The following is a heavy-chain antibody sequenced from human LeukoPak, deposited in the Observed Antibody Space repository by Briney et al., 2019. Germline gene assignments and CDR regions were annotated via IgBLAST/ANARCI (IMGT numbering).Heavy chain of an antibody. D-gene: IGHD2/OR15-2a*01. CDR1: GDSISSHS. Sequence: PSETLSLTCTVSGDSISSHSWSWIRQPPGKGLEWIGRIYTSGSTNYKPSLRSRVTISLDTSKNQFSLRLTSVTAADTAVYYCARALSGDWFDPWGQGTLVTVSS. J-gene: IGHJ5*02. CDR2: IYTSGST. CDR3: ARALSGDWFDP. V-gene: IGHV4-4*07.